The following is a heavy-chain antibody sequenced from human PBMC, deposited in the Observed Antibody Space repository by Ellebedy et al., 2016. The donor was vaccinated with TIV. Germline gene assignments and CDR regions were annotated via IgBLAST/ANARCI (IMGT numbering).Heavy chain of an antibody. J-gene: IGHJ4*02. CDR2: VYYTGGT. CDR3: AANGDY. D-gene: IGHD2-8*01. V-gene: IGHV4-61*01. CDR1: GASVTSTTYW. Sequence: SETLSLTXSVSGASVTSTTYWWNWFRQPPGKGLEWIGNVYYTGGTDYHPSLKSRLTISVDTSKNQFPLRLTSVTAADTAVYYCAANGDYWGQGTLVTVSS.